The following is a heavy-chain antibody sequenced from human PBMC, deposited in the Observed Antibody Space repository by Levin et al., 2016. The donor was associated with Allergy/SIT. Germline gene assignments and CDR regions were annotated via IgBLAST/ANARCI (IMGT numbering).Heavy chain of an antibody. Sequence: SETLSLTCTVSGGSIRSFYWSWIRQSPGTGLEWIGYIDHSGSTNYNPSLQSRVTISVDTSKNQFSLKLASVTPADTAVYYCARRVVAVAAFDYWGQGTLVSVSP. D-gene: IGHD6-19*01. CDR1: GGSIRSFY. CDR3: ARRVVAVAAFDY. V-gene: IGHV4-59*01. J-gene: IGHJ4*02. CDR2: IDHSGST.